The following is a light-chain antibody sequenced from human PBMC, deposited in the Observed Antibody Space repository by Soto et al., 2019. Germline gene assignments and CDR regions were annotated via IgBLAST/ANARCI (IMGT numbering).Light chain of an antibody. CDR2: DAS. J-gene: IGKJ2*01. CDR3: QQRSNWRYT. V-gene: IGKV3-11*01. Sequence: EIVLTQSPATLSLSPGERATLSCRASQSVSSYLAWYQQKPGQAPRLLIYDASNRATGIPARFSGSGSGSDFTRNISSLEPEDFAVYYCQQRSNWRYTFGQGTKLEIK. CDR1: QSVSSY.